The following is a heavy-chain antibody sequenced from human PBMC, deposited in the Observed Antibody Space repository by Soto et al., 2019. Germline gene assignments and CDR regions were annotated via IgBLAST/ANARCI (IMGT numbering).Heavy chain of an antibody. CDR1: GGSMSKFY. J-gene: IGHJ5*02. D-gene: IGHD4-17*01. CDR2: VYATGTS. CDR3: VRDGSKTLRDCFDP. V-gene: IGHV4-4*07. Sequence: EPLSLTCSASGGSMSKFYWSWIRKTAGKGLEWMGRVYATGTSDYNPSLRSRIAMSVDISKKTFSLRLRSVTAADTGVYYCVRDGSKTLRDCFDPWGQGILVTVSS.